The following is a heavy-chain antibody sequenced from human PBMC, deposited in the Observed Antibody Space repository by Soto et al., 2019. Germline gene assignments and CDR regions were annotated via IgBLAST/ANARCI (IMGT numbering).Heavy chain of an antibody. Sequence: ASVKVSCKASGYTFTGYFIHRVREVPGQGLEYMGWINPNTGGTDYAQKFQGRVTMTRDTSISTAYMELSRLRSDDTAVYFCARTAVSGYALDYWGQGTLVTVSS. J-gene: IGHJ4*02. CDR1: GYTFTGYF. CDR3: ARTAVSGYALDY. D-gene: IGHD5-12*01. V-gene: IGHV1-2*02. CDR2: INPNTGGT.